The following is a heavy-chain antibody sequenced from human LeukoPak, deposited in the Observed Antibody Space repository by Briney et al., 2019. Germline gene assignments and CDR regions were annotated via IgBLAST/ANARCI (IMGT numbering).Heavy chain of an antibody. CDR2: INLDASEK. V-gene: IGHV3-7*01. D-gene: IGHD4-17*01. Sequence: WGSLTLSCTTSGFTFSTYWLSWVRLGQGEGQELVSNINLDASEKNNVNPVKSRFSISRVNAKNSLYLQMISLRAAATAVDYCTRDEYGKTGYWGQGTLVTVSS. CDR3: TRDEYGKTGY. J-gene: IGHJ4*02. CDR1: GFTFSTYW.